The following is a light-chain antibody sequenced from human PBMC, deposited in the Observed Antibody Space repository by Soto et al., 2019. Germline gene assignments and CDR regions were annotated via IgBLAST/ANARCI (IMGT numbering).Light chain of an antibody. CDR2: DAS. Sequence: IQMTQSPSSLSASVGDRVTITCQASQDISNYLNWYQQKPGKAPKLLIYDASNLETGDPSRFSGSGSGTEFTLTISGLLPEDFATYHCQQLNTLPFTIGQGTRLEIK. V-gene: IGKV1-33*01. J-gene: IGKJ5*01. CDR1: QDISNY. CDR3: QQLNTLPFT.